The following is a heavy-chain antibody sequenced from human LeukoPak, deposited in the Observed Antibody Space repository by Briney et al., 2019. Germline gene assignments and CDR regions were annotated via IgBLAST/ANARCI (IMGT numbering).Heavy chain of an antibody. J-gene: IGHJ2*01. CDR2: ISYSGST. V-gene: IGHV4-59*01. D-gene: IGHD3-10*01. CDR1: GDSISSYY. CDR3: ARLQRITMAGPDYWYFDL. Sequence: SETLSLTCTVSGDSISSYYWSWIRQPPEKGLEWIAYISYSGSTNYNPFLKSRVTISVDTSKTQFSLKMNSVTAADTAVYYCARLQRITMAGPDYWYFDLWGRGTLVTVSS.